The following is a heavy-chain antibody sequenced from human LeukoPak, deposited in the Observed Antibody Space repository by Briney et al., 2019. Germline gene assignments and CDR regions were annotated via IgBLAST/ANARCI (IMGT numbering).Heavy chain of an antibody. CDR1: GGSISSYY. Sequence: SETLSLTCTVFGGSISSYYWSWIRKPPGKGLEWIGYIYNSGITNKNPSLKSRVTISGDTSKNQFSLKLRSVTDADTAVYYCARHGDVRYFDWLKDGFDYWGQGTLVTVSS. CDR2: IYNSGIT. CDR3: ARHGDVRYFDWLKDGFDY. V-gene: IGHV4-4*09. D-gene: IGHD3-9*01. J-gene: IGHJ4*02.